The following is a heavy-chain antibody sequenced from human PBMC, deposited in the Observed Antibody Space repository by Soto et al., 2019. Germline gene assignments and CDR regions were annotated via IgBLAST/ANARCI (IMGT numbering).Heavy chain of an antibody. J-gene: IGHJ4*02. V-gene: IGHV3-66*02. CDR3: ARDEYSGYDYYFDY. Sequence: GGSLRLSCAASGFTVSSNYMSWVRQAPGKGLEWVSVIYSGGSTYYADSVKGRFTISRDNSKNTLYLQMNSLRAEDTAVYYCARDEYSGYDYYFDYWGQGTLVTISS. CDR1: GFTVSSNY. CDR2: IYSGGST. D-gene: IGHD5-12*01.